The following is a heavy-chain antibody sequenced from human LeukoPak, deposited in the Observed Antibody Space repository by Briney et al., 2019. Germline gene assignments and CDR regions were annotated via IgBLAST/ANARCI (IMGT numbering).Heavy chain of an antibody. CDR3: ARDQVYNSAQGVVDY. J-gene: IGHJ4*02. V-gene: IGHV1-2*02. CDR1: GYTFTGYY. CDR2: LNPNSGVT. D-gene: IGHD6-19*01. Sequence: ASVKVSCKASGYTFTGYYIHWVRQAPGEGLEWMGWLNPNSGVTNYAQKFQDRVTMTRDTSISTAYMELSRLRSDDTAVYYCARDQVYNSAQGVVDYWGQGTLVTVSS.